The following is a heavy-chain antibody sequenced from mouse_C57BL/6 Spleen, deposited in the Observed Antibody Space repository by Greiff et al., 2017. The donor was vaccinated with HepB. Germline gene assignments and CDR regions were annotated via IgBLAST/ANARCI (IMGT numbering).Heavy chain of an antibody. Sequence: VQLQHPGAELVMPGASVKLSCKASGYTFTSYWMHWVKQRPGQGLEWIGEIDPSDSYTNYNQKFKGKSTLTVDKSSSTAYMQLSSLTSEDSAVYYCASQNITGTIYYAMDYWGQGTSVTVSS. CDR1: GYTFTSYW. CDR3: ASQNITGTIYYAMDY. J-gene: IGHJ4*01. V-gene: IGHV1-69*01. D-gene: IGHD4-1*01. CDR2: IDPSDSYT.